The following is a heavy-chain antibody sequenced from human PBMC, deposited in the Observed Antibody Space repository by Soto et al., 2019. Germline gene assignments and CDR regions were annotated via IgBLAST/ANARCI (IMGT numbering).Heavy chain of an antibody. D-gene: IGHD3-22*01. CDR2: IYYSGST. Sequence: PSETLSLTCTVSGGSISSGGYYWSWIRQHPGKGLEWIGYIYYSGSTYYNPSLKSRVTISVDTSKNQFSLKLSSVTAADTAVYYCASHTIVVMKDAFDIWGQGTMVTVSS. J-gene: IGHJ3*02. CDR1: GGSISSGGYY. CDR3: ASHTIVVMKDAFDI. V-gene: IGHV4-31*03.